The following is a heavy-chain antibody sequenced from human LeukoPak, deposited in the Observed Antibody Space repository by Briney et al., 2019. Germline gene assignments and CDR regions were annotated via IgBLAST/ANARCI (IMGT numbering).Heavy chain of an antibody. J-gene: IGHJ4*02. CDR3: ARTRATTAFDY. CDR1: GGSISSSSYY. V-gene: IGHV4-39*01. D-gene: IGHD1-26*01. CDR2: IYYSGST. Sequence: ASETLSLTCTVSGGSISSSSYYWGWIRQPPGKGLEWIGSIYYSGSTYYKPSLKSRVTISVDTSKNQFSLKLSSVTAADTAVYYCARTRATTAFDYWGQGTLVTVSS.